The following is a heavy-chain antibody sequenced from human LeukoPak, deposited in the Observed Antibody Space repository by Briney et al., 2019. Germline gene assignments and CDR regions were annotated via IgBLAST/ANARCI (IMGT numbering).Heavy chain of an antibody. D-gene: IGHD1-26*01. J-gene: IGHJ6*02. V-gene: IGHV3-30*18. CDR1: GFTFSSYG. CDR3: GKDRRFESYSTYYYGMDV. Sequence: GRSLRLSCAASGFTFSSYGMHWVRQAPGKGLEWVAVISYDGSNKYYADSVKGRFTISRDNSKNTLYLQMNSLRAEDTAVYYCGKDRRFESYSTYYYGMDVWGQGTTVTVSS. CDR2: ISYDGSNK.